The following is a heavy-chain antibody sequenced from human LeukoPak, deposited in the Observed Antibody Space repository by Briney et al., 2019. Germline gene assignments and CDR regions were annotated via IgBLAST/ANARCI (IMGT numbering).Heavy chain of an antibody. CDR3: ARHVVAVGFDY. J-gene: IGHJ4*02. D-gene: IGHD3-22*01. V-gene: IGHV3-21*01. CDR1: GFTFSSYG. Sequence: GGSLRLSYAASGFTFSSYGMSWVRQAPGKGLEWVSAIETGGASTYYADSVKGRFTISRDNAKNSLYLQMNSLRAEDTAVYYCARHVVAVGFDYWGQGTLVTVSS. CDR2: IETGGAST.